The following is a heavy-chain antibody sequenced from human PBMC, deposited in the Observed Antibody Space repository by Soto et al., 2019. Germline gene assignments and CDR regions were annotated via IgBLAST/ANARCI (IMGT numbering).Heavy chain of an antibody. CDR2: ISGSGGST. J-gene: IGHJ4*02. CDR1: GFTFSSYA. Sequence: EVQLLESGGGLVQPGGSLRLSCAASGFTFSSYAMSWVRQAPGKGLEWVSAISGSGGSTYYADSVKGRFTISRDNSKNTLYLQMNSLRADDTAVYYCAKVGSIVWEHTAKGYWGKGTLVTVSS. V-gene: IGHV3-23*01. D-gene: IGHD1-26*01. CDR3: AKVGSIVWEHTAKGY.